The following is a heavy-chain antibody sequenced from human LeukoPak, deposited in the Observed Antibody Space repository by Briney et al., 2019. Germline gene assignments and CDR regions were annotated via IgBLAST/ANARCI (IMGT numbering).Heavy chain of an antibody. CDR3: ARFSKMTWGDWGDAFDV. V-gene: IGHV4-34*01. Sequence: SETLSLMCSVYGGSFSDYFWSWIRQTPGKGLEWIGEIDVGGNTNYNPSLMSRVIVAMEKSKKQFSLVMRSVTAADTAIYYCARFSKMTWGDWGDAFDVWGQGTTVIVSS. CDR1: GGSFSDYF. CDR2: IDVGGNT. J-gene: IGHJ3*01. D-gene: IGHD2-21*02.